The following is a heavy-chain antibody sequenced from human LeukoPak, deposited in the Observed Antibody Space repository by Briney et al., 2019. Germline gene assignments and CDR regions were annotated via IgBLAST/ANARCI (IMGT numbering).Heavy chain of an antibody. D-gene: IGHD6-19*01. Sequence: GGSLRLSCEASGFTFSSYVMSWVRQAPGKGLEWVSAISGSGGSTYYADSVKGRFTISRDNSKNTLYLQMSSLRAEDTAVYYCANSSSGWYYFDYWGQGTLVTVSS. J-gene: IGHJ4*02. CDR2: ISGSGGST. CDR3: ANSSSGWYYFDY. V-gene: IGHV3-23*01. CDR1: GFTFSSYV.